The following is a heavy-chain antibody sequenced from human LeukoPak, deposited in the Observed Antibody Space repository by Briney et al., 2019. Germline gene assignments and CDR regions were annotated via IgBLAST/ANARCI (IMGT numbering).Heavy chain of an antibody. V-gene: IGHV3-7*03. CDR1: GLSFRSYG. CDR2: VNRDGSET. Sequence: GGSLRLSCAASGLSFRSYGMHWVRQVPGRGPEWVANVNRDGSETYYLDSVKGRFTISKDNAKNSLYLQMNSLRAEDTALYHCARNNGMDVWGQGTTVIVSS. J-gene: IGHJ6*02. CDR3: ARNNGMDV.